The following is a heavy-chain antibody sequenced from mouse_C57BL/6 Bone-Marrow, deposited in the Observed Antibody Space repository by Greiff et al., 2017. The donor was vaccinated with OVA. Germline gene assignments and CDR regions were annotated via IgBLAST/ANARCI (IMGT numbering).Heavy chain of an antibody. J-gene: IGHJ4*01. CDR2: IDPSDSYT. CDR3: AREGYYGSSGYYAMDY. Sequence: VQLQQSGAELVMPGASVKLSCKASGYTFTSYWMHWVKQRPGQGLEWIGEIDPSDSYTNYNQKFKGKSTLTVDKSSSTAYMQLSSLTSEDSAVYYCAREGYYGSSGYYAMDYWGQGTSVTVSS. D-gene: IGHD1-1*01. V-gene: IGHV1-69*01. CDR1: GYTFTSYW.